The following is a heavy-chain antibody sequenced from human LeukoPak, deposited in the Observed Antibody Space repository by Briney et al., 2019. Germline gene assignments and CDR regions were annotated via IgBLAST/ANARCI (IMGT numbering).Heavy chain of an antibody. J-gene: IGHJ3*02. CDR2: INPNSGGT. Sequence: GASVKVSCKASGYTFTGYYLHWVRQAPGQGLEWMGRINPNSGGTNYAQKFQGRVTMTGDTSISTAYMELSRLRSDDTAVYFCARAHCSSTTCLNAFNICGQGTMVTVSS. CDR1: GYTFTGYY. V-gene: IGHV1-2*06. CDR3: ARAHCSSTTCLNAFNI. D-gene: IGHD2-2*01.